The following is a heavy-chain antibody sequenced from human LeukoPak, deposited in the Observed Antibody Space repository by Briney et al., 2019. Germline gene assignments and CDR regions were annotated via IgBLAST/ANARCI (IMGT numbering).Heavy chain of an antibody. Sequence: GESLKISCKGSGYSFTSHWIGWVRQMPGKGLEWMGIIYPGDSDTRYSPSFQGHVTISADKSISTAYLQWSSLKASDTAMYYCARRSPYSSSWYLDYWGQGTLVTVSS. CDR3: ARRSPYSSSWYLDY. CDR2: IYPGDSDT. CDR1: GYSFTSHW. D-gene: IGHD6-13*01. J-gene: IGHJ4*02. V-gene: IGHV5-51*01.